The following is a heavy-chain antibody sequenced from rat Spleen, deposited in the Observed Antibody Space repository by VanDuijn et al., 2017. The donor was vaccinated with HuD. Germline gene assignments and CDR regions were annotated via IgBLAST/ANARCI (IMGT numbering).Heavy chain of an antibody. J-gene: IGHJ1*01. CDR2: ITDTGVPT. CDR3: TTGDF. Sequence: EVQLVESGGGLVQPGRSLKLSCVASGFTFNNYWMTWIRQAPGKGLEWVASITDTGVPTYYPDSVRGRFTISRDNAESSLYLQMDSLRSEDTATYYCTTGDFWGPGTMVTVSS. CDR1: GFTFNNYW. V-gene: IGHV5-31*01.